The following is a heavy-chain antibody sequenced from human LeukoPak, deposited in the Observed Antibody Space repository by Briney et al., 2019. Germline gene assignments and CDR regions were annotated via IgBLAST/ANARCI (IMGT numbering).Heavy chain of an antibody. CDR3: ARLGFYNWNDDRDY. V-gene: IGHV1-69*04. D-gene: IGHD1-20*01. J-gene: IGHJ4*02. CDR1: GGTFISYA. CDR2: IIPILGIA. Sequence: SVKVSCKASGGTFISYAISWVRQAPGQGLEWMGRIIPILGIANYAQKFQGRVTITADKSTSTAYMELSSLRSEDTAVYYCARLGFYNWNDDRDYWGQGTLVTVSS.